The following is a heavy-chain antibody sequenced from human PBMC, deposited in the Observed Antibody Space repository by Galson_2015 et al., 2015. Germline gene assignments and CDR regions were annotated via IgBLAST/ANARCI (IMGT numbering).Heavy chain of an antibody. Sequence: SLRLSCAASGFTVSSNYMSWVRQAPGKGLEWVSVIYSGGSTYYADSVKGRFTISRDNSKNTLYLQMNSLRAEDTAVYYCARDWPVGATEYYYYYGMDVWGQGTTVIVSS. V-gene: IGHV3-53*01. J-gene: IGHJ6*02. CDR1: GFTVSSNY. CDR3: ARDWPVGATEYYYYYGMDV. CDR2: IYSGGST. D-gene: IGHD1-26*01.